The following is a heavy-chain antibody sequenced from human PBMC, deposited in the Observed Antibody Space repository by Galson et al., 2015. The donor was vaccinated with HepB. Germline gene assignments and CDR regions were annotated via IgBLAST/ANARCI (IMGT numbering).Heavy chain of an antibody. CDR3: ARDSGNGGSQD. J-gene: IGHJ4*02. V-gene: IGHV3-33*01. D-gene: IGHD2-8*01. CDR2: IWYDGTYK. CDR1: GFIFSNYG. Sequence: SLRLSCAASGFIFSNYGMHWVRQAPGKGLGWVAHIWYDGTYKHYADSVKGRFTISRDNAKNTLFLQMNSLRAEDKAVYYCARDSGNGGSQDWGQGTLVSVS.